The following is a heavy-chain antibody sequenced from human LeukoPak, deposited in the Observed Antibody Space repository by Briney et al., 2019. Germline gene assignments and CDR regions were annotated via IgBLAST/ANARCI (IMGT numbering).Heavy chain of an antibody. CDR1: GFTFSSYA. Sequence: GGSLRLSCAASGFTFSSYAMHWVRQAPGKGLEYVSAISSNGGSTYYANSVKGRFTISRDNSKTTLYLQMGSLRAEDMAVYYCARDRGSATFYYFDYWGQGTLVTVSS. CDR2: ISSNGGST. V-gene: IGHV3-64*01. J-gene: IGHJ4*02. D-gene: IGHD3-10*01. CDR3: ARDRGSATFYYFDY.